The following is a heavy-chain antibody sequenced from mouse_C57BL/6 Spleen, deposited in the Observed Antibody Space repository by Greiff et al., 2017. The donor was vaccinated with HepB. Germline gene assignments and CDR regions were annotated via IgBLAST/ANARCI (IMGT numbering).Heavy chain of an antibody. D-gene: IGHD1-1*01. CDR1: GYSITSGYY. Sequence: EVQLVESGPGLVKPSQSLSLTCSVTGYSITSGYYWNWIRQFPGNKLEWMGYISYDGSNNYNPSLKNRIPITRDTSKNQFFLKLNSVTTEDTATYYCARDYYGSSYDWYFDVWGTGTTVTVSS. J-gene: IGHJ1*03. V-gene: IGHV3-6*01. CDR2: ISYDGSN. CDR3: ARDYYGSSYDWYFDV.